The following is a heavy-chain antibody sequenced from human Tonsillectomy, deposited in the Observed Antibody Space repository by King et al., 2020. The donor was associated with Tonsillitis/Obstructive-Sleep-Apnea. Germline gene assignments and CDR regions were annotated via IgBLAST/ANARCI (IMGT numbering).Heavy chain of an antibody. Sequence: VQLQESGPGLVKPSETLSLTCTVSGGSISSYYWNWIRPPPGKGLEWIGEVYFIGSTNYNPPLKSRVTISVDTSKKRLSLKISSVTAADTAVYDCARGGRWLDDWYFDLWGRGTLVTVSS. CDR1: GGSISSYY. D-gene: IGHD6-19*01. CDR2: VYFIGST. J-gene: IGHJ2*01. CDR3: ARGGRWLDDWYFDL. V-gene: IGHV4-59*01.